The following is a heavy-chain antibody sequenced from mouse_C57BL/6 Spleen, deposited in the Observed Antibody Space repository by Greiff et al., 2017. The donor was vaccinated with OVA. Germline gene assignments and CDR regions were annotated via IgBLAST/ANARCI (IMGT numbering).Heavy chain of an antibody. D-gene: IGHD4-1*01. CDR1: GYSITSGYY. J-gene: IGHJ3*01. CDR3: ARDSNWAWFAY. CDR2: ISYDGSN. V-gene: IGHV3-6*01. Sequence: EESGPGLVKPSQSLSLTCSVTGYSITSGYYWNWIRQFPGNKLEWMGYISYDGSNNYNPSLKNRISITRDPSKNQFFLKLNSVTTEDTATYYCARDSNWAWFAYWGQGTLVTVSA.